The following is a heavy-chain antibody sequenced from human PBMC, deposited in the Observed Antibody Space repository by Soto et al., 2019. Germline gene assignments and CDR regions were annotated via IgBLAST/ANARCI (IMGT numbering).Heavy chain of an antibody. CDR3: AGDMIVVKPHVGFYDYGMDV. Sequence: QVQLVQSGAEVKKPGASVKVSCKASGYTFTSYGISWVRQAPGQGLEWMGWISAYNGNTNYAQKLQGRVTMTTDTSTSTAYRERRSLRSDDTAVYYCAGDMIVVKPHVGFYDYGMDVWGQGTTVTVSS. J-gene: IGHJ6*02. V-gene: IGHV1-18*01. D-gene: IGHD3-22*01. CDR1: GYTFTSYG. CDR2: ISAYNGNT.